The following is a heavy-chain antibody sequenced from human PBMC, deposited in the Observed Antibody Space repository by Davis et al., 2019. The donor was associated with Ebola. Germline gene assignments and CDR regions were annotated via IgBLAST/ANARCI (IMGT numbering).Heavy chain of an antibody. CDR1: GFTFGNYA. Sequence: SLKISCAASGFTFGNYAMHWVRRPPGKGLEWVAGISWTSGNIDYADSVKGRFTISRDSAGNSLHLHMSSLTSGDTGVYYCARRLPYYGSDVWGQGTTVTVSS. J-gene: IGHJ6*02. V-gene: IGHV3-9*01. CDR3: ARRLPYYGSDV. CDR2: ISWTSGNI.